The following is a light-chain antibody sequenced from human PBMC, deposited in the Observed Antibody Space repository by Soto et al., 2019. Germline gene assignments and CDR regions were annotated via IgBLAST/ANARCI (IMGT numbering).Light chain of an antibody. CDR1: QRVSTY. CDR2: DAY. J-gene: IGKJ5*01. Sequence: EIVLTQSPATLSVSPGEGVTLSCRASQRVSTYLAWYQQKPGLAPRLVIYDAYNRATGIPARFSGSGSGTDFTLTISSLEPEDFAVYYCQQRSNWPPLTFGQGTRLEIK. CDR3: QQRSNWPPLT. V-gene: IGKV3-11*01.